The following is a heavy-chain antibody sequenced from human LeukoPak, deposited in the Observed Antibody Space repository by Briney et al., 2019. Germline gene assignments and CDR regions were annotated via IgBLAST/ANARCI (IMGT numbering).Heavy chain of an antibody. J-gene: IGHJ4*02. V-gene: IGHV3-74*01. CDR3: ARDWTIQWLVHGGLDY. CDR2: INSDGSST. D-gene: IGHD6-19*01. CDR1: GFTFSSYW. Sequence: PGGSLRLSCAASGFTFSSYWMHWVRQAPGKGLVWVSRINSDGSSTSYADSVKGRFTISRDNAKNTLYLQMNGLRAEDTAVYYCARDWTIQWLVHGGLDYWGQGTLVTVSS.